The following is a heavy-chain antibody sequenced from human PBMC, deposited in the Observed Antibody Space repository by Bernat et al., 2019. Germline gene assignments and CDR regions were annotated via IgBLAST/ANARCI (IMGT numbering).Heavy chain of an antibody. CDR3: ASFTDYYDSSGYFFDY. CDR1: GGTFSSYT. D-gene: IGHD3-22*01. V-gene: IGHV1-69*02. Sequence: QVQLVQSGAEVKKPGSSVKVSCKASGGTFSSYTISWVRQAPGQGLEWMGRIIPILGIANYAQKFQGRVTITADKSTSTAYMELSSPRSEDTAVYYCASFTDYYDSSGYFFDYWGQGTLVTVSS. CDR2: IIPILGIA. J-gene: IGHJ4*02.